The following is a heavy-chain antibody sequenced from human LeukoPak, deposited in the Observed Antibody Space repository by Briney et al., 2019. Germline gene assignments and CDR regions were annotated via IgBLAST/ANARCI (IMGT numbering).Heavy chain of an antibody. J-gene: IGHJ6*02. CDR1: GGSISSYY. CDR3: ARDLYYGSRDNYYYGMDV. V-gene: IGHV4-59*01. Sequence: SETLSLTCTVSGGSISSYYWSWIRQPPGKGLEWIGYIYYSGSTNYNPSLKSRVTISVDTSKNQFSLELSSVTAADTAVYYCARDLYYGSRDNYYYGMDVWGQGTTVTVSS. CDR2: IYYSGST. D-gene: IGHD3-10*01.